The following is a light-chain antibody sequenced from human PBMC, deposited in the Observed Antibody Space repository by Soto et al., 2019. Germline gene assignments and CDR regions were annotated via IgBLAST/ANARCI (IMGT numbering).Light chain of an antibody. CDR2: DAS. V-gene: IGKV3-11*01. CDR3: QQRTNWSPIT. CDR1: QSVSNF. J-gene: IGKJ5*01. Sequence: EIVLTQSPATLSLSPGERATLSCRASQSVSNFLAWYQQKSGQAPRLLIYDASNRATGIPARFSGSGSGTDFTLTISSLEPEDFAVYYCQQRTNWSPITFGQGTRLEIK.